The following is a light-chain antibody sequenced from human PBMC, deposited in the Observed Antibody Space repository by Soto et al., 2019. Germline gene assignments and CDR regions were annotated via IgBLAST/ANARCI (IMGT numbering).Light chain of an antibody. J-gene: IGKJ1*01. CDR2: FGS. CDR3: QQYGSSPGT. CDR1: HSVGSL. V-gene: IGKV3-11*01. Sequence: EIVLTQSPATLSLSPGDRATLSCRASHSVGSLLAWYRQKPGQAPRLLIYFGSNRAAGIPPRFSGSGSGTEFTLTIDSLQPEDFAVYYCQQYGSSPGTFGQGTKVEIK.